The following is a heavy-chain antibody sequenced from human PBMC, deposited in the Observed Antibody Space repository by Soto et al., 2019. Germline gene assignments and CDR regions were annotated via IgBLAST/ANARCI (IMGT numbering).Heavy chain of an antibody. Sequence: SETLSLTCTVSGGSISSSYWSWIRQPPGKGLEWIGYVYYSGSTNYNPSLKSRVTISIDTSKNQFSLKLRSVTAADTAVYYCARHPDCVDYVGWFDPWGQGTLVTV. D-gene: IGHD4-17*01. CDR2: VYYSGST. CDR3: ARHPDCVDYVGWFDP. CDR1: GGSISSSY. V-gene: IGHV4-59*01. J-gene: IGHJ5*02.